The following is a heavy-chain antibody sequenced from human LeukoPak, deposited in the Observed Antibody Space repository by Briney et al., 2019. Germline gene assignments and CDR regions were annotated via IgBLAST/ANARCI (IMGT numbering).Heavy chain of an antibody. Sequence: GGSLRLSCAASGFTFSSYGMHWVRQAPGKGLEWVGRIKSKTDGGTTDYAAPVKGRFTISRDDSKNTLYLQMNSLKTEDTAVYYCTSGYSGYLFGYWGQGTLVTVSS. CDR1: GFTFSSYG. V-gene: IGHV3-15*01. D-gene: IGHD5-12*01. J-gene: IGHJ4*02. CDR2: IKSKTDGGTT. CDR3: TSGYSGYLFGY.